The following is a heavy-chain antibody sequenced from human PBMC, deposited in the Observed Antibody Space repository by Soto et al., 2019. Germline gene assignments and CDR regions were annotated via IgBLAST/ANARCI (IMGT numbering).Heavy chain of an antibody. D-gene: IGHD2-2*01. CDR2: VSGNNGAS. Sequence: ASVKVSCKASGYTSADFGISWVRQAPGQGLEWMGWVSGNNGASNPAPKVQGRITMTLDTSTGVSYMALRSLRSDDTAIYYCVRDQKYFRVNGNWFDSWGQGTRVTVSS. CDR3: VRDQKYFRVNGNWFDS. V-gene: IGHV1-18*04. J-gene: IGHJ5*01. CDR1: GYTSADFG.